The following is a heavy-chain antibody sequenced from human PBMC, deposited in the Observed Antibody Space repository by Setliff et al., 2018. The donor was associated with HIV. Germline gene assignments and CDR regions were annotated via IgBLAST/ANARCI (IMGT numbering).Heavy chain of an antibody. CDR1: GGSLSGYY. D-gene: IGHD3-10*01. CDR2: INHSGST. J-gene: IGHJ6*02. V-gene: IGHV4-34*01. CDR3: ASPKERYYYGSGTNVREYYGMDV. Sequence: KTSETLSLTCAVYGGSLSGYYWTWIRQPPGKGLEWIGEINHSGSTNYNPSLKSRVTISIDTSKNQFSLKLSSVTAADTAMYYCASPKERYYYGSGTNVREYYGMDVWGQGTTVTVSS.